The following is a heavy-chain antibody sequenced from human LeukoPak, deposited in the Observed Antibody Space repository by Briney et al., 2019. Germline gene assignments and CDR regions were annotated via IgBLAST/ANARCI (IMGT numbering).Heavy chain of an antibody. CDR2: TYHRGSA. D-gene: IGHD3-10*01. CDR3: ARGGAYYTSGSYLGY. CDR1: GGSINDYY. J-gene: IGHJ4*02. V-gene: IGHV4-59*01. Sequence: SETLSLTCIVSGGSINDYYWSWIRQPPGKGLEWIGYTYHRGSANYNPSLKSRVAVSLGTSKNQFSLKLSSVTAADTAMYYCARGGAYYTSGSYLGYWGQGTLVTVSS.